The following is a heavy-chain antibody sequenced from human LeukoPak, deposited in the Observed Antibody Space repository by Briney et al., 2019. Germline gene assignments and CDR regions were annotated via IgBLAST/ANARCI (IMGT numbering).Heavy chain of an antibody. V-gene: IGHV3-23*01. CDR1: GFTFSSCA. CDR3: AXDQSRVXAXXPXXY. D-gene: IGHD2-15*01. J-gene: IGHJ4*02. Sequence: PGGSLRLSCAASGFTFSSCAMTWVRQAPGKGLEWVSSISGSGATTYYADSVKGRFTISRDNSNNTVYLQMNSLRAEDTAVYYXAXDQSRVXAXXPXXYXGQXMQVGVSS. CDR2: ISGSGATT.